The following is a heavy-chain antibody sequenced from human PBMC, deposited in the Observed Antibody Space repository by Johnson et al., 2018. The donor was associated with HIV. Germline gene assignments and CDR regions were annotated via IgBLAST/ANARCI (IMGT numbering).Heavy chain of an antibody. D-gene: IGHD6-19*01. Sequence: VQLVESGGGLVQPGGSLRLSCAASGFTFSNAWMSWVRQAPGKGLEWVARIYSDGSDTAYADSVKGRFPISRDNATKTLYLQMNSLRAEDTAVYYCARKQWLEIPSDAFDVWGQGTMVAVSS. CDR1: GFTFSNAW. CDR2: IYSDGSDT. J-gene: IGHJ3*01. V-gene: IGHV3-74*03. CDR3: ARKQWLEIPSDAFDV.